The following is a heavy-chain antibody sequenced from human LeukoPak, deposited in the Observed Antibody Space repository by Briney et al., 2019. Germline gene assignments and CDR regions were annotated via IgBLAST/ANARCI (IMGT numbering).Heavy chain of an antibody. V-gene: IGHV1-2*02. Sequence: ASVKVSCKASGYTFSDHYMQWVRQAPGQGFEWLGWINPNSGGTSYAQKFQGRVTMTRDTSISTAYMELSRLGSDDTAVYYCARGVVTAIQFDYWGQGTLVTVSS. CDR1: GYTFSDHY. CDR3: ARGVVTAIQFDY. J-gene: IGHJ4*02. CDR2: INPNSGGT. D-gene: IGHD2-21*02.